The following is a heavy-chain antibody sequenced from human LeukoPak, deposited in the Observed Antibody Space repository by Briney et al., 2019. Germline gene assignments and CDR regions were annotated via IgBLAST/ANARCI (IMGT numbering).Heavy chain of an antibody. CDR1: GYTFTGHY. Sequence: GASVKVSCKASGYTFTGHYMHWVRQAPGQGHEWLGWMNPKSGGTNYAQKFQGRVTMTRDTSITTAYMELSGLTYDDSAVYYCARDVGTYLSWGQGTQVTVSS. D-gene: IGHD1-26*01. CDR3: ARDVGTYLS. V-gene: IGHV1-2*02. J-gene: IGHJ5*02. CDR2: MNPKSGGT.